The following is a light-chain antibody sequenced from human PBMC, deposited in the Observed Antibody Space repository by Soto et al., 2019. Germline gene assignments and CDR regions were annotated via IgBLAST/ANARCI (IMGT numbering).Light chain of an antibody. CDR2: DVS. CDR1: SSDVGGYNY. J-gene: IGLJ2*01. Sequence: QSVLTQPRSVSGSPGQSVTISCTGTSSDVGGYNYVSWCQQHPGKAPKLMIYDVSKRPSGVPDRFSGSKSGNTASLTISGLQAEDEADYYCCSYAGSHVVFGGWTKLTVL. V-gene: IGLV2-11*01. CDR3: CSYAGSHVV.